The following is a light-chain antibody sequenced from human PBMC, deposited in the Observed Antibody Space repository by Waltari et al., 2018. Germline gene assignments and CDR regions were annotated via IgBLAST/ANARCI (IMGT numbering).Light chain of an antibody. V-gene: IGLV2-23*01. CDR3: CSNNEGHTHV. CDR2: HSS. Sequence: QSALTQPASVSGSPGQSGTILCTGALGSSNLVCLYQQLPGTAPQPILYHSSERPSGTSIRFSGSRSGNTASLTISGLQSEDEADYYCCSNNEGHTHVFGTGNRVTVL. J-gene: IGLJ1*01. CDR1: LGSSNL.